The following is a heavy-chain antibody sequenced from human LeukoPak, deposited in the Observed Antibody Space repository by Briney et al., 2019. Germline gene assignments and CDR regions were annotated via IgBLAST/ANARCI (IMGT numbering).Heavy chain of an antibody. V-gene: IGHV1-18*04. Sequence: ASVKVSCKASGYTFTGYGFSWVRQAPGQGLEWMGWISAYNGNTNYAQKLQGRVTMTTDTSTSTAYMELRSLRSDDTAVYYCARVGAWDCSSTSCYPPDYWGQGTLVTVSS. CDR2: ISAYNGNT. D-gene: IGHD2-2*01. CDR1: GYTFTGYG. CDR3: ARVGAWDCSSTSCYPPDY. J-gene: IGHJ4*02.